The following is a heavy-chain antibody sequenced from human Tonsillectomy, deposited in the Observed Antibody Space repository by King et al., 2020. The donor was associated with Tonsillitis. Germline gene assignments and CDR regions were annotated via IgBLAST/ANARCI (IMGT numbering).Heavy chain of an antibody. V-gene: IGHV3-15*01. CDR3: TTAYTRVCNNGVCQPFDH. J-gene: IGHJ4*01. CDR2: VKANADGGTI. D-gene: IGHD2-8*01. CDR1: GFIFRHAW. Sequence: EVQLVESGGDLVKPGGSLRLSCAASGFIFRHAWMSWVRQAPGRGLEWLGRVKANADGGTIDYGAPAKGRFFITRDDSRDTVYHQMNSLQPGDTAVYYCTTAYTRVCNNGVCQPFDHWGQGTLVTVSS.